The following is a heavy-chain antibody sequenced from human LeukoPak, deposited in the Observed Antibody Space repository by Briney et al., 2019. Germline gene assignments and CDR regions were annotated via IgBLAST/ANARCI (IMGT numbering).Heavy chain of an antibody. CDR3: ARVATMVRVPLDALDI. J-gene: IGHJ3*02. CDR2: ISRSGSTR. D-gene: IGHD3-10*01. Sequence: GGCLRLSCAISGFTFSACELTWGRQAPGKGLEWVSYISRSGSTRYYADSVKGRFTISRDNAKNSLYLQMNSLRAEDTAVYYCARVATMVRVPLDALDIWGQGTMVSVSS. V-gene: IGHV3-48*03. CDR1: GFTFSACE.